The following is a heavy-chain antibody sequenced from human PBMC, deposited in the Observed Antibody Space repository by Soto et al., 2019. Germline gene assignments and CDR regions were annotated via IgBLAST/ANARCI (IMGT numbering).Heavy chain of an antibody. J-gene: IGHJ6*02. D-gene: IGHD3-22*01. V-gene: IGHV1-46*01. Sequence: QVQLVQSGAEVKEPAASVKVSCKTSGYTFTSYYMHWVRQAPGQGLEWMGIINPSGGSTSYGQKFQGRVTMTRDTSTSTVYMELSSLRSEDTAVYYCARGSLYCYDGGGIRHAYYYGMDVWGQGTTVTVSS. CDR1: GYTFTSYY. CDR2: INPSGGST. CDR3: ARGSLYCYDGGGIRHAYYYGMDV.